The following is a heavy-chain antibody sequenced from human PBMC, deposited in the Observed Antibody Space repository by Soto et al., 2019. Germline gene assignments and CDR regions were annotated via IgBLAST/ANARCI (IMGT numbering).Heavy chain of an antibody. V-gene: IGHV1-18*01. Sequence: GASVKVSCKASGYTFTSYGISWVRQAPGQGLEWMGWISAYNGNTNYAQKLQGRVTMTTDTSTSTAYMELRSLRSDDTAVYYCARDYYGSGNLGRDYYYYYGMDVWGQGTTVTVSS. CDR2: ISAYNGNT. D-gene: IGHD3-10*01. CDR1: GYTFTSYG. J-gene: IGHJ6*02. CDR3: ARDYYGSGNLGRDYYYYYGMDV.